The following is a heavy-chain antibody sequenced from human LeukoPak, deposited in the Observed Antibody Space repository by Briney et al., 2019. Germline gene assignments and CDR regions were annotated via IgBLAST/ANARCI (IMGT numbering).Heavy chain of an antibody. CDR3: ARGRETIVVVPAAYTHYYYYTDV. Sequence: SEALSLTCAVYGGSFSGYYWSWIRQPPGKGLEWIGEINHSGSTNYNPSLKSRVTISVDTSKNQFSLKLSSVTAADTAVYYCARGRETIVVVPAAYTHYYYYTDVWGKGTTVTVSS. V-gene: IGHV4-34*01. D-gene: IGHD2-2*01. J-gene: IGHJ6*03. CDR1: GGSFSGYY. CDR2: INHSGST.